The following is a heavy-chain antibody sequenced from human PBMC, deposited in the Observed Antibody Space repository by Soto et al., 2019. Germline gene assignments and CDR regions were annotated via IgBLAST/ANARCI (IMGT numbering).Heavy chain of an antibody. J-gene: IGHJ4*03. D-gene: IGHD3-10*01. CDR2: INPDGGSR. CDR3: ATAPRGGVITSTFSADFDS. Sequence: ASVKVSCKASGYTFTSYYMYWVRQAPGQGXEWTGIINPDGGSRRYAPKFQGRVTVTRDTSASTVYMKLSSLRTVDTAVSYCATAPRGGVITSTFSADFDSWGQGPLVTVSS. CDR1: GYTFTSYY. V-gene: IGHV1-46*01.